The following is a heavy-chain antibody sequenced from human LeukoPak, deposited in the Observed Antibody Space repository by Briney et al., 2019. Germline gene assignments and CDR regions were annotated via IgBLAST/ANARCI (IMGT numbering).Heavy chain of an antibody. D-gene: IGHD2-8*01. CDR3: TSGGMVSGDY. V-gene: IGHV4-59*01. Sequence: PSETLSLTCTVSGGSINSYYWSWIRQPXGKGLEWIGYIYYSGSTNYNPSLKSRVTISRDTSKNQFSLKLRSVTAADTAVYYCTSGGMVSGDYWGHGTLVTVSS. CDR1: GGSINSYY. J-gene: IGHJ4*01. CDR2: IYYSGST.